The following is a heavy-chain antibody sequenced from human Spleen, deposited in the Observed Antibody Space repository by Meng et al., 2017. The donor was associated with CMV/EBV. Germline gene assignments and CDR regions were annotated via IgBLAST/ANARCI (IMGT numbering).Heavy chain of an antibody. CDR2: INSDGSST. D-gene: IGHD2-2*01. CDR1: GFIFSSYW. J-gene: IGHJ4*02. V-gene: IGHV3-74*01. Sequence: GGSLRLSCAASGFIFSSYWMSWVRQAPGKGLVWVSRINSDGSSTSYADSVKGRFTISRDNAKNTLYLQMNSLRAEDTAVYYCARDTLLEPAAMDYWGQGTLVTVSS. CDR3: ARDTLLEPAAMDY.